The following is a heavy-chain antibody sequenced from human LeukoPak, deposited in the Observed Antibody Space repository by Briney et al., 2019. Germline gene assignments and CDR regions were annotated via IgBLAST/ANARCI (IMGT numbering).Heavy chain of an antibody. CDR1: GGSFSGYY. Sequence: SETLSLTCAVYGGSFSGYYWSWIRQPPGKGLEWIGEINHSGSTNYNPSLKSRVNIPVDMSKNQISLKLSSVTAADTAVYYCARGPPAKPGTGYYYGMDVWGQGTTVTVSS. CDR2: INHSGST. D-gene: IGHD2-2*01. V-gene: IGHV4-34*01. J-gene: IGHJ6*02. CDR3: ARGPPAKPGTGYYYGMDV.